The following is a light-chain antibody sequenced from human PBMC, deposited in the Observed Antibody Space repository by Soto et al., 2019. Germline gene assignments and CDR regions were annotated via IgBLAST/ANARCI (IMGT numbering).Light chain of an antibody. CDR2: KAS. CDR3: QQYRSYWT. Sequence: DIQMTQSPSTLSASVGDRVTIKCRASQSIDSWLAWYQQKPGKAPKLLIYKASSLESGVPSRFSGSGSGTEFTLTISRLQPDDFATYYCQQYRSYWTFGQGTKVEIK. J-gene: IGKJ1*01. V-gene: IGKV1-5*03. CDR1: QSIDSW.